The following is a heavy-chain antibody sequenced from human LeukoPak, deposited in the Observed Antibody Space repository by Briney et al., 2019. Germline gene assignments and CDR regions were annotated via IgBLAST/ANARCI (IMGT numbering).Heavy chain of an antibody. CDR3: ARQGSGWSGAFDF. Sequence: ASETLSLTCTVSGGSIKGGSYYWGWIRQPPGKGLEWIANIYYSGTTYYNPSLKSRVTTSVDTSKNHFSLRLNSVTAADTAVYYCARQGSGWSGAFDFWGQGTLITVSS. CDR2: IYYSGTT. V-gene: IGHV4-39*01. J-gene: IGHJ4*02. D-gene: IGHD6-19*01. CDR1: GGSIKGGSYY.